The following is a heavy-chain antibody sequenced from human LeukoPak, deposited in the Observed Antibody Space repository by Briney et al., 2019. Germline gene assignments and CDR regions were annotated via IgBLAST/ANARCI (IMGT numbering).Heavy chain of an antibody. CDR3: ARDGPATTMIVVVIPPEPYGMDV. CDR1: GGTFSSCA. Sequence: ASVKVSCKASGGTFSSCAISWVRQAPGQGLEWMGRIIPILGIANYAQKFQGRVTITADKSTSTAYMELSSLRSEDTAVYYCARDGPATTMIVVVIPPEPYGMDVWGQGTTVTVSS. CDR2: IIPILGIA. V-gene: IGHV1-69*04. J-gene: IGHJ6*02. D-gene: IGHD3-22*01.